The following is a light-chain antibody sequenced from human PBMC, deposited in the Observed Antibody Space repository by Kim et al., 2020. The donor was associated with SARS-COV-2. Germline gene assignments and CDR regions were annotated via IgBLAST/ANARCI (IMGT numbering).Light chain of an antibody. Sequence: QSITISCTGTSSDIGGYNYISSYQQHPGEAPKLMIFDVSNRPSGVSNRFSGSKSCNTASLTISGLQAEDEADYYCSSYTTTSALYVFGTGTKVTVL. J-gene: IGLJ1*01. CDR2: DVS. V-gene: IGLV2-14*04. CDR3: SSYTTTSALYV. CDR1: SSDIGGYNY.